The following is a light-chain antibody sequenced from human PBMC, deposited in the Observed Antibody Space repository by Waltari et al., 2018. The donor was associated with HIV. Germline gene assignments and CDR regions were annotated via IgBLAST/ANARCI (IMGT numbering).Light chain of an antibody. CDR2: DND. V-gene: IGLV1-40*01. J-gene: IGLJ3*02. CDR1: SSNIGAGSD. CDR3: QSYDNSLSCWV. Sequence: QSVLTQPPSVSGAPGQNITISCTGNSSNIGAGSDVHWYQHLPGTAPNLLIYDNDNRPSGVPDRFSGSKSGTSASLAITGLQAEDEADYYCQSYDNSLSCWVFGGGTKLTVL.